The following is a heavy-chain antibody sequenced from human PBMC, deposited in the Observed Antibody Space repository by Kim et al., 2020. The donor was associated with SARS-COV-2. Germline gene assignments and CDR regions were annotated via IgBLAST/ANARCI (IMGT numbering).Heavy chain of an antibody. V-gene: IGHV4-39*01. Sequence: CTPSLRSRVTFTVDTSKNQFSLKLSSVTAADTAVYYCAGPGIVGATSDYWGQGTLVTVSS. J-gene: IGHJ4*02. D-gene: IGHD1-26*01. CDR3: AGPGIVGATSDY.